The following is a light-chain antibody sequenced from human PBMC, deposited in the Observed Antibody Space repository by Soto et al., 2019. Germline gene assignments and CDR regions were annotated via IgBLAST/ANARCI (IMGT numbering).Light chain of an antibody. J-gene: IGKJ1*01. CDR3: QQYNNWPRT. Sequence: EIVMTQSPATLSVSPGERASPSCRASQSVSSNLAWYQQKPGQAPRLLIYGTSTRATGIPTRFSGSGSGTEFTLTISSLQSEDFEVYYCQQYNNWPRTFGQGTNVEIK. V-gene: IGKV3-15*01. CDR1: QSVSSN. CDR2: GTS.